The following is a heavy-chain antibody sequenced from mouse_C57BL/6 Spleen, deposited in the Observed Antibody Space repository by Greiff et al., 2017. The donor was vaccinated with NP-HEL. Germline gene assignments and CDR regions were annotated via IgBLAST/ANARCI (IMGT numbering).Heavy chain of an antibody. CDR1: GISITTGNYR. Sequence: DVQLQESGPGLVKPSQTVFLTCTVTGISITTGNYRWSWIRQFPGNKLEWIGYIYYSGTITYNPSLTIRITITRDTPKNQFFLEMNSLTAEDTATYYCARDEGGYAMDYWGQGTSVTVSS. J-gene: IGHJ4*01. V-gene: IGHV3-5*01. CDR2: IYYSGTI. CDR3: ARDEGGYAMDY.